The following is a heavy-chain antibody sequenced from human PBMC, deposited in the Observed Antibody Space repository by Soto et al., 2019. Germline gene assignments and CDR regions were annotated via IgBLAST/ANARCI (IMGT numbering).Heavy chain of an antibody. J-gene: IGHJ3*02. Sequence: QVQLVQSGAEVKKPGASVKVSCKASGYTFTSYGISWVRQAPGQGLEWMGWISAYNGNTNYAQKLQGRVTMTTDTSTSTAYMELRSLRSDDTAVYYCARAYDILTGYGYPTDDIWGQGTMVTVSS. CDR2: ISAYNGNT. D-gene: IGHD3-9*01. CDR3: ARAYDILTGYGYPTDDI. CDR1: GYTFTSYG. V-gene: IGHV1-18*01.